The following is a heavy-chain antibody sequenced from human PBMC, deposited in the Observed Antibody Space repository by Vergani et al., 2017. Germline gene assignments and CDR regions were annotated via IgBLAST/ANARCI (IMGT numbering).Heavy chain of an antibody. V-gene: IGHV3-23*01. J-gene: IGHJ6*02. CDR3: ASCTSCYGSHYYGMDV. CDR1: GFTFSSYA. D-gene: IGHD2-2*01. Sequence: EVQLLESGGGLVQPGGSLRLSCAASGFTFSSYAMSWVRQAPGKGLGWVSAISGSGGSTYYADSVKGRFTISRDNSKNTLYLQMNSLRAEDTAVYYCASCTSCYGSHYYGMDVWGQGTTVTVSS. CDR2: ISGSGGST.